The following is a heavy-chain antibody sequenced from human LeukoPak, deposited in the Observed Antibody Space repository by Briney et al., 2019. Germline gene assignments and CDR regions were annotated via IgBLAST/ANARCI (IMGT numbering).Heavy chain of an antibody. Sequence: SETLSLTCTVSGGSISSYYWSWIRQPPGKGLEWIGYIYYSGSTNYNPSLKSRVTISVDTSKNQFSLKLSSVTAADTAVYYCARVAFVAVAGSRYFDLWGRGTLVTVSS. J-gene: IGHJ2*01. CDR2: IYYSGST. CDR3: ARVAFVAVAGSRYFDL. V-gene: IGHV4-59*12. CDR1: GGSISSYY. D-gene: IGHD6-19*01.